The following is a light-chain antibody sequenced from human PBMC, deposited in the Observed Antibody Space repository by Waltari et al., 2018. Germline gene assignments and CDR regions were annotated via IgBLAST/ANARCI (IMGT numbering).Light chain of an antibody. CDR2: GAS. CDR1: QTIRTY. CDR3: QQSFSSPWT. V-gene: IGKV1-39*01. J-gene: IGKJ1*01. Sequence: DIQMTQSPSSLSASVGDTVTVTCRASQTIRTYLNWYKQKTAKAPKLLIYGASTLQRGVPSRFRGSASGTEFTLTVTNLQPDDFATYFCQQSFSSPWTFGQGTTVNI.